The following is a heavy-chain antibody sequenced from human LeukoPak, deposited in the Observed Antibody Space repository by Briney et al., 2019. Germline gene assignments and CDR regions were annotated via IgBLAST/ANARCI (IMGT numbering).Heavy chain of an antibody. CDR1: GFTFSSYS. CDR2: ISSSSSFI. D-gene: IGHD3-22*01. Sequence: GGSLRLSCAASGFTFSSYSMNWVRQAPGKGLEWVSSISSSSSFIYYADSVKGRFTISRDNAQNSLYLQMNSLRAEDTAVYYCARSLLYYYDSSGHPKTYYFDYWGQGTLVTVSS. V-gene: IGHV3-21*01. J-gene: IGHJ4*02. CDR3: ARSLLYYYDSSGHPKTYYFDY.